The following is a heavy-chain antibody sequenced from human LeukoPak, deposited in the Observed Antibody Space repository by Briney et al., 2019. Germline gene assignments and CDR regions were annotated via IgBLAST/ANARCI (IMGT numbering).Heavy chain of an antibody. Sequence: SETLSLTCTVSGGSISSYYWSWIRQPPGKGLEWIGYIYYSGSTNYNPSLKSRVTISVDTSKNQFSLKLSSVTAADTAVYYCARDTSAVTPDYWGQGTLVTVSS. CDR1: GGSISSYY. CDR2: IYYSGST. V-gene: IGHV4-59*01. D-gene: IGHD4-17*01. CDR3: ARDTSAVTPDY. J-gene: IGHJ4*02.